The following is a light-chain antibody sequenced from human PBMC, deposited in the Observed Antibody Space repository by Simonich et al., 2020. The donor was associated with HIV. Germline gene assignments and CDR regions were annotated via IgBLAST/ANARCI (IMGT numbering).Light chain of an antibody. CDR1: QSVTSTF. V-gene: IGKV3-20*01. J-gene: IGKJ4*01. CDR2: GAA. Sequence: EIVLTQSPGTLSLSPGERPTLSCRARQSVTSTFLAWYQKKPGQAPRPLSDGAASRATGLPDRFSGSWSGTDFTLTISRLEPEDFAVYYCQQYGTSSTFGGGTKVEIK. CDR3: QQYGTSST.